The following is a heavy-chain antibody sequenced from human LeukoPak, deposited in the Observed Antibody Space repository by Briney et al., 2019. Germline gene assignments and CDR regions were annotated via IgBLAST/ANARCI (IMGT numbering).Heavy chain of an antibody. J-gene: IGHJ6*03. CDR2: IYYSGST. CDR1: GGSISSSSYY. Sequence: PSETLSLTCTVSGGSISSSSYYWGWIRQPPGKGLEWIGSIYYSGSTYYNPSLKSRVTISVDTSKSQFSLKLSSVTAADTAVYYCAQGVRGASYYYYYYMDVWGKGTTVTVSS. V-gene: IGHV4-39*07. CDR3: AQGVRGASYYYYYYMDV. D-gene: IGHD3-10*01.